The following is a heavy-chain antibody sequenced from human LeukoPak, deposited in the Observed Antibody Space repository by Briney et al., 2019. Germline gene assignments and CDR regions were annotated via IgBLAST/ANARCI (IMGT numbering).Heavy chain of an antibody. Sequence: PSETLSLTCIVSGASISSDYWSWIRQPAGKGLEWIGRIYTGGSTNYNPSLKSRVTMSLDTSKNHFSLKLSSVTAADTAIYYCARDLGYNYGYPTYYFDYWGQGTLVTVSS. V-gene: IGHV4-4*07. CDR2: IYTGGST. CDR1: GASISSDY. D-gene: IGHD5-18*01. J-gene: IGHJ4*02. CDR3: ARDLGYNYGYPTYYFDY.